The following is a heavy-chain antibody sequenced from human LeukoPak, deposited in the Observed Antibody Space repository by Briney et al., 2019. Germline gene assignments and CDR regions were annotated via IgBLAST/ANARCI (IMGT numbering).Heavy chain of an antibody. Sequence: GGSLRLFCAASGFTFSSYSMNWVRQAPGKGLEWVSYISSSSSTIYYADSVKGRFTISRVNAKNSLYLQMNSLRAEDTAVYYCARDGSLRFLNWFDPWGQGTLVTVSS. J-gene: IGHJ5*02. V-gene: IGHV3-48*01. CDR3: ARDGSLRFLNWFDP. CDR1: GFTFSSYS. CDR2: ISSSSSTI. D-gene: IGHD3-3*01.